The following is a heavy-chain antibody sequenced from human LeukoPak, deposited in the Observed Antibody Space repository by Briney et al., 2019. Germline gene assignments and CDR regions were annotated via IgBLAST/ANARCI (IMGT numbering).Heavy chain of an antibody. J-gene: IGHJ6*03. CDR3: AKGPAEGDSSGYYYGAPNYYMDV. D-gene: IGHD3-22*01. CDR2: ISWDGGST. CDR1: GFTFDDYA. Sequence: GGSLRLSCAAAGFTFDDYAMHWVRQAPGKGLEWVSLISWDGGSTYYADSVKGRFTISRDNSKNSLYLQMNSLRAEDTALYYCAKGPAEGDSSGYYYGAPNYYMDVWGKGTTVTVSS. V-gene: IGHV3-43D*03.